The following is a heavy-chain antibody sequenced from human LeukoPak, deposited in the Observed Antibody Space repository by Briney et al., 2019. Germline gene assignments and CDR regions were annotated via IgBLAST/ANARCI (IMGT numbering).Heavy chain of an antibody. D-gene: IGHD3-16*01. CDR1: GFIFSDFS. J-gene: IGHJ5*02. V-gene: IGHV3-7*03. CDR3: AKGWGSAPNWFDP. Sequence: GGSLRLSCAVSGFIFSDFSMSWVRQAPGKGLEWVAKMNEYGSEIFYVDSVKGRFTISRDNAKNSLYLQMNRLRAEDTAVYYCAKGWGSAPNWFDPWGQGTLVTVSS. CDR2: MNEYGSEI.